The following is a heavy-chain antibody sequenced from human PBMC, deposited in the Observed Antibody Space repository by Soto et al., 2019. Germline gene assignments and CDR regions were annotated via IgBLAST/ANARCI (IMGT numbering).Heavy chain of an antibody. CDR3: ARDRCSSISWEGCWFGP. CDR1: GASISSAGYS. Sequence: SETLSLTCSVSGASISSAGYSWSWVRQHPGKGLEWIGYITYSGDTDYNPSLRSRVSISIDTSRNQFSLKLSSVTAADTAVYYCARDRCSSISWEGCWFGPWGPGTLVTVSS. V-gene: IGHV4-31*03. J-gene: IGHJ5*02. D-gene: IGHD2-2*01. CDR2: ITYSGDT.